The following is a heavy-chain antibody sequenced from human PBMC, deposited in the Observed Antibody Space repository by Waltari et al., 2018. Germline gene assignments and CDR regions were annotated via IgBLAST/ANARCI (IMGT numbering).Heavy chain of an antibody. V-gene: IGHV1-69-2*01. D-gene: IGHD3-22*01. J-gene: IGHJ4*02. CDR2: VDPEDGET. CDR3: ATSRANYYDSSGYYYGFDY. Sequence: EVQLVQSGAEVKKPGATVKISCKVSGYTFTDYYMHWVQQAPGKGLEWMGLVDPEDGETIYAEKFQGRVTITADTSTDTAYMELSSLRSEDTAVYYCATSRANYYDSSGYYYGFDYWGQGTLVTVSS. CDR1: GYTFTDYY.